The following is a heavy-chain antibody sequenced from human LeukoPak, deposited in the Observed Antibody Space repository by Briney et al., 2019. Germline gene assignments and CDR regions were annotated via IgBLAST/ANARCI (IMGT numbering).Heavy chain of an antibody. D-gene: IGHD6-13*01. CDR1: GGSISSYY. Sequence: SETLSLTCTVSGGSISSYYWNWIRQPPEKGLEWIGYIYCSGSTNYNPSLKSRVTISVDTSKNQFSLKLSSVTAADTAVYYCARVARGYYYYMDVWGKGTTVTVSS. CDR2: IYCSGST. V-gene: IGHV4-59*01. J-gene: IGHJ6*03. CDR3: ARVARGYYYYMDV.